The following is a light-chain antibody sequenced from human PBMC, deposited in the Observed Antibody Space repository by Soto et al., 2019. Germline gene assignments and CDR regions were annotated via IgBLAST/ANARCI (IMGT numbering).Light chain of an antibody. Sequence: IQMPQSPSSLSASVGDRVTITCRASQGITNFLAWYQQKPGKVPKLLIYEASTLQSGVPSRFSGSGSGTDFTLTISSLQPEDVATYYCQKYNSAPSFGGGTKVDIK. J-gene: IGKJ4*01. CDR1: QGITNF. CDR2: EAS. CDR3: QKYNSAPS. V-gene: IGKV1-27*01.